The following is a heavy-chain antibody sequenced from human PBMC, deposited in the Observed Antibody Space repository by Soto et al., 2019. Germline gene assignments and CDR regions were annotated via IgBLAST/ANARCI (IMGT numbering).Heavy chain of an antibody. CDR2: INHSGST. V-gene: IGHV4-34*01. CDR1: GGSFSGYY. J-gene: IGHJ5*02. D-gene: IGHD2-15*01. Sequence: LSLTCAVYGGSFSGYYWSWIRQPPGKGLEWIGEINHSGSTNYNPSLKSRVTISVDTSKNQFSLKLSPVTAADTAVYYCARRTAKVVVAATPLLNWFDPWGQGTLVTAPQ. CDR3: ARRTAKVVVAATPLLNWFDP.